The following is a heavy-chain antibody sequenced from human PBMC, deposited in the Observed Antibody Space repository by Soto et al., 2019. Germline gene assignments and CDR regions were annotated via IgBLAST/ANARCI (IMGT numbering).Heavy chain of an antibody. J-gene: IGHJ4*02. CDR1: GYTFSNYG. CDR2: ISAYNGNT. D-gene: IGHD2-8*02. V-gene: IGHV1-18*01. CDR3: ARALVPEYTGYSDY. Sequence: ASVKVSCKTSGYTFSNYGINWVRQAPGQGLEWMGWISAYNGNTNFAQKLQGRVSLTTDTSTTTAYMELRSLTSDDTAVYYCARALVPEYTGYSDYWGQGTLVTVSS.